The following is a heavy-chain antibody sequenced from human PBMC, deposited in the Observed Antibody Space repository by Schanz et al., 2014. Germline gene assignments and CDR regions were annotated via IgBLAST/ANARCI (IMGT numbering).Heavy chain of an antibody. CDR2: INSVGSNT. CDR1: GFTFSSHW. J-gene: IGHJ3*02. CDR3: ARKMKLGVYGGKGHDSLDI. D-gene: IGHD4-17*01. Sequence: EVQLVQSGGGLVQPGGSLRLSCAASGFTFSSHWMHWVHQDPGKGLVWVARINSVGSNTDYADSVTGRFTISRDNAKNTLYLQMNTLRAEDTAVYYCARKMKLGVYGGKGHDSLDIWGQGTIVTVSS. V-gene: IGHV3-74*01.